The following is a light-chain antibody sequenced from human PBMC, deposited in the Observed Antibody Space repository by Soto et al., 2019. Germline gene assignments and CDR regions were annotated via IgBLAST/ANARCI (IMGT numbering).Light chain of an antibody. J-gene: IGKJ1*01. V-gene: IGKV3-20*01. CDR2: GAS. CDR3: QQYMSSVT. Sequence: EIVLTQSPGSLSLSPGQRATLSCRASQSVDTTFFAWYQKKPGQAPRLLIYGASKRATGIPDRVSGSGSGTDFTLIISRLEPEDFAVYYCQQYMSSVTFGQGTKGEIK. CDR1: QSVDTTF.